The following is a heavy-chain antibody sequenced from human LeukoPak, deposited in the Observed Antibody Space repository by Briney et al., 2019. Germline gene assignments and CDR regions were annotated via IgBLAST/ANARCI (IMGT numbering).Heavy chain of an antibody. Sequence: GGSLRLSCAASGFTFSSYAMSWVRQAPGKGLEWVSAISGSGGSTYYADSVKGRFTISRDNSKNTLYLQMNSLRAEDTAVYYCATGTYCGGDCYSRNDAFDIWGQGTMVTVSS. J-gene: IGHJ3*02. D-gene: IGHD2-21*02. CDR2: ISGSGGST. V-gene: IGHV3-23*01. CDR1: GFTFSSYA. CDR3: ATGTYCGGDCYSRNDAFDI.